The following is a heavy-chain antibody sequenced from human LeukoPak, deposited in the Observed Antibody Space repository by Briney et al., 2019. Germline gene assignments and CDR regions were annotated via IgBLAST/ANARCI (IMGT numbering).Heavy chain of an antibody. CDR3: ARLPTVNDAFDI. D-gene: IGHD4-11*01. V-gene: IGHV1-2*06. CDR1: GYTFTGYY. CDR2: INPNSGGT. J-gene: IGHJ3*02. Sequence: GASVKVSCKASGYTFTGYYMHWVRQAPGQGLEWMGRINPNSGGTNYAQKFQGRVTMTRDTSISTAYMELSRLRSDDTAVYYCARLPTVNDAFDIWGQGTMVTVSS.